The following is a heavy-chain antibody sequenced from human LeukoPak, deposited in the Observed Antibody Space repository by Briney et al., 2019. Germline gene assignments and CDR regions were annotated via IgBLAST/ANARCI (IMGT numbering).Heavy chain of an antibody. D-gene: IGHD3/OR15-3a*01. J-gene: IGHJ2*01. CDR1: GGSLTSYH. CDR2: MHYSGFT. V-gene: IGHV4-59*01. Sequence: PSETLSLTCTVSGGSLTSYHWTWIRQPPGKGLEWIGYMHYSGFTSYMPSLKSRVTISVDTSKNQLSLKLNSVTAADTAVYFCARDAGTGWYFDLWGRGTLVTVSS. CDR3: ARDAGTGWYFDL.